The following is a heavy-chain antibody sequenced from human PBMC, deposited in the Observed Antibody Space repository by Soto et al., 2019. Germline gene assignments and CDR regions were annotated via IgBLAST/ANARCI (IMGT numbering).Heavy chain of an antibody. CDR2: IYWDDDK. V-gene: IGHV2-5*02. CDR1: GLSLSTTGVG. J-gene: IGHJ6*02. Sequence: QITLKESGPTLVKPTQTLTLTCTFSGLSLSTTGVGVGWIRQPPGKALEWLALIYWDDDKRYSPSLKSRLTITKDTSKNQVVLTNTNMDPVYTATYYCVQSRCGGDCLQSYSSHAYYGLDVWGQGTTVTVSS. D-gene: IGHD2-21*02. CDR3: VQSRCGGDCLQSYSSHAYYGLDV.